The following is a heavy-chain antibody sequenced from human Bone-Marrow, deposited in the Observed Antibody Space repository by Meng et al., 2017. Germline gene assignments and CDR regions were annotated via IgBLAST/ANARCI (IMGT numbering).Heavy chain of an antibody. D-gene: IGHD3-22*01. V-gene: IGHV1-2*06. J-gene: IGHJ6*02. CDR3: ARDSEVIVVVITIGGYYYGMDV. Sequence: ASVKVSCKASGYTFTGYYMHWVRQAPGQGLEWMGRINPNSGGTNYAQKFQGRVTMTRDTSISTAYMELSRLRSDDTAVYYCARDSEVIVVVITIGGYYYGMDVWGQGTTVTVSS. CDR2: INPNSGGT. CDR1: GYTFTGYY.